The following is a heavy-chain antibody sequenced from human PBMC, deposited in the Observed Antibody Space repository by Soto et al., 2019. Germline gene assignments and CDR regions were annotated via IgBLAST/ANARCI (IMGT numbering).Heavy chain of an antibody. D-gene: IGHD3-22*01. V-gene: IGHV4-34*01. CDR1: RGSFSGYY. CDR3: ARGRPPFTGSSYCYLYRYLHV. J-gene: IGHJ6*02. CDR2: ITHSGST. Sequence: PSETLSLTCAVYRGSFSGYYWSWIRQPPGKGLEWIGEITHSGSTNYNPSLKSRVTISVDTPKNQLSLKLRSVTAADTAVYYCARGRPPFTGSSYCYLYRYLHVGGPGTTDTVSS.